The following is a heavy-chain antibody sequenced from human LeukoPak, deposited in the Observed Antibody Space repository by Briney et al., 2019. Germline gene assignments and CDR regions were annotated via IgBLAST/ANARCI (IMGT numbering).Heavy chain of an antibody. CDR3: ARDQLNYCDSSGYDAFDI. J-gene: IGHJ3*02. Sequence: ASVKVSCKASGYTFTSYGISWVRQAPGQGLGWMGWISAYNGNTNYAQKLQGRVTMTTDTSTSTAYMELRSLRSDDTAVYYCARDQLNYCDSSGYDAFDIWGQGTMVTVSS. V-gene: IGHV1-18*01. CDR2: ISAYNGNT. D-gene: IGHD3-22*01. CDR1: GYTFTSYG.